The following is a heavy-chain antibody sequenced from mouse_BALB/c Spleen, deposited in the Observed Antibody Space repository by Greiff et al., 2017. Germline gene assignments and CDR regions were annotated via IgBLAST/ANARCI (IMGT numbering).Heavy chain of an antibody. CDR3: ARYPLDYYAMDY. V-gene: IGHV5-17*02. Sequence: EVQRVESGGGLVQPGGSRKLSCAASGFTFSSFGMHWVRQAPEKGLEWVAYISSGSSTIYYADTVKGRFTISRDNPKNTLFLQMTSLRSEDTAMYYCARYPLDYYAMDYWGQGTSVTVSS. D-gene: IGHD6-1*01. CDR2: ISSGSSTI. J-gene: IGHJ4*01. CDR1: GFTFSSFG.